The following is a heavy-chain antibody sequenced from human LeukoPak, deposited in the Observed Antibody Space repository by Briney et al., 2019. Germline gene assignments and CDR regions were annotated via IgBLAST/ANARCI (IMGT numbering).Heavy chain of an antibody. CDR2: FHNSGTS. J-gene: IGHJ4*02. D-gene: IGHD3-16*01. CDR1: GGSISSSTSG. Sequence: SETLSLTCTVSGGSISSSTSGWGWYRGWIRQPPGKGLEWIGYFHNSGTSTYNPSLKSRVTISADTSKNQFSLKLNSLTTADTAVYYCTRGAGWLIDYWGQGILVTVSS. CDR3: TRGAGWLIDY. V-gene: IGHV4-61*05.